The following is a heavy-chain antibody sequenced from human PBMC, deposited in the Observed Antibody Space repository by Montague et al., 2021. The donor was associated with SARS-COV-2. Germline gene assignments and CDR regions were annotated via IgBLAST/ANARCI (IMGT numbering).Heavy chain of an antibody. CDR2: IYYSGST. D-gene: IGHD3-22*01. CDR3: ARARIPMIVVVNACDI. J-gene: IGHJ3*02. V-gene: IGHV4-31*03. CDR1: GGSISSGAYY. Sequence: TLSLTCTVSGGSISSGAYYWSWIRQPPGKGLEWIGYIYYSGSTYYNPSLKSRVTISVDTSKNQFSLKLSSVTAADTAVYYCARARIPMIVVVNACDIWGQGTMVTVSA.